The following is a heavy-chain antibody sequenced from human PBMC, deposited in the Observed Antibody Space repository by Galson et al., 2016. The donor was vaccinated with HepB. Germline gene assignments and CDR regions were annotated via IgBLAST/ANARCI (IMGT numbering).Heavy chain of an antibody. V-gene: IGHV1-24*01. D-gene: IGHD1-14*01. CDR1: GHTLNDFS. CDR2: LDPEEGET. J-gene: IGHJ3*02. Sequence: SVKVSCKVSGHTLNDFSMHWVRQAPGKGPEWVGTLDPEEGETIDEQKFQGRLTLTEDTSTDTAYMELRSLRSDDTAVYFCATNTRGAGLTGFNIWAQGTMVSVST. CDR3: ATNTRGAGLTGFNI.